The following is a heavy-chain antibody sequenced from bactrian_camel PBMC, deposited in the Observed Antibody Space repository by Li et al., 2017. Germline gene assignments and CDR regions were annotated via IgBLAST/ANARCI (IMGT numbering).Heavy chain of an antibody. CDR3: VQDPGASRCYDGAWTAHTLGIF. Sequence: VQLVESGGGSVQTGGSLRLSCGASGHAVSDLYLAWFRQAAGKEREGVAAVDIHGSTFYPPSVRGRFIISVDNAKNTVYLEMNNLTADDTAMYYCVQDPGASRCYDGAWTAHTLGIFWGQGTQVTVS. CDR2: VDIHGST. D-gene: IGHD3*01. V-gene: IGHV3S10*01. J-gene: IGHJ4*01. CDR1: GHAVSDLY.